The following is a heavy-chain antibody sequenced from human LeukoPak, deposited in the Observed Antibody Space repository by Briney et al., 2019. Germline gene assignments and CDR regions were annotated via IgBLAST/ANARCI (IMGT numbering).Heavy chain of an antibody. J-gene: IGHJ4*02. CDR1: GYTFTGNY. CDR2: IIPMFGAA. D-gene: IGHD3-22*01. Sequence: SVKVSCKASGYTFTGNYMHWVRQAPGQGLEWMGGIIPMFGAANYAQKFQGRVTIIADKSTSTAYMELSSLKSEDTAVYYCARDVLDYYDRSDYVTWGQGTLVTVSS. V-gene: IGHV1-69*06. CDR3: ARDVLDYYDRSDYVT.